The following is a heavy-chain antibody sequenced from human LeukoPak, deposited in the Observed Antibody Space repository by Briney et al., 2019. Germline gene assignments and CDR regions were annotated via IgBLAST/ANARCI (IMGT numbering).Heavy chain of an antibody. J-gene: IGHJ4*02. CDR2: ISAYNGNT. Sequence: ASVKVSCKASGYTFTSYGISWVRQAPGQGLEWMGWISAYNGNTNYAQKLQGRVTMTTDTSTSTAYMELRSLRSDDTAVYYCARGAYDFWSAYYSSGYFDYWGQGTLVTVSS. CDR3: ARGAYDFWSAYYSSGYFDY. D-gene: IGHD3-3*01. V-gene: IGHV1-18*01. CDR1: GYTFTSYG.